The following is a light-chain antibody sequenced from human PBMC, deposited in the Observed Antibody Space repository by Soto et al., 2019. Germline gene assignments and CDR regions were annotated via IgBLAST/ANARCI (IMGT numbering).Light chain of an antibody. CDR3: QQYSSYPLT. V-gene: IGKV1D-16*01. CDR1: QGINSW. J-gene: IGKJ4*01. CDR2: AES. Sequence: DIQMTQSPSSLSAAVGDRVTITCRASQGINSWLAWYQKTPEKAPKSLIYAESSLQSGVPSRFSGSGSGTDFSLTISSLQPEDFATYYCQQYSSYPLTFGGGTKVEIK.